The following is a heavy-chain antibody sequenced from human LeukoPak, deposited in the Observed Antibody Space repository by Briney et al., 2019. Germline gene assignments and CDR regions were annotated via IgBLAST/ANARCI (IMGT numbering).Heavy chain of an antibody. CDR3: TPHVIETTRNAFDY. J-gene: IGHJ4*02. D-gene: IGHD1-7*01. CDR1: GFTFTNAW. V-gene: IGHV3-15*01. Sequence: PGGSLRLSCAASGFTFTNAWMSWVRQAPGKGLEWVGRIKSKTDGGTTDYAAPVKGRFTISRDDSKNTLSLQMNSLKTEDTAVYYCTPHVIETTRNAFDYWGQGTLVTVSS. CDR2: IKSKTDGGTT.